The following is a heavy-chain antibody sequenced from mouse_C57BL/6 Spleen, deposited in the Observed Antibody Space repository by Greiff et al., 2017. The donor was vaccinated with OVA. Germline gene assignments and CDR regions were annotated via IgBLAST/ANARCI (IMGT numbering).Heavy chain of an antibody. V-gene: IGHV3-6*01. CDR3: ARVGYSNFHFDY. Sequence: ESGPGLVKPSQSLSLTCSVTGYSITSGYYWNWIRQFPGNKLEWMGYISYDGSNNYNPSLKNRISITRDTSKNQFFLKLNSVTTEDTATYYCARVGYSNFHFDYWGQGTTLTVSS. D-gene: IGHD2-5*01. CDR1: GYSITSGYY. J-gene: IGHJ2*01. CDR2: ISYDGSN.